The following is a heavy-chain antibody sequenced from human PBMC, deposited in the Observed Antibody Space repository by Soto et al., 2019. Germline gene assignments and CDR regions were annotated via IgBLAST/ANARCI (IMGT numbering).Heavy chain of an antibody. V-gene: IGHV1-69*08. CDR1: GGTFSSYT. CDR3: AGDGFGA. CDR2: IIPILGIA. D-gene: IGHD3-16*01. J-gene: IGHJ4*02. Sequence: QVQLVQSGAEVKKPGSSVKVSCKASGGTFSSYTISWVRQAPGQGLEWMGRIIPILGIANYAQKFQGRVTITADKSASTANMGLSSMGSEATAVYYCAGDGFGAWGQGPLVTVSS.